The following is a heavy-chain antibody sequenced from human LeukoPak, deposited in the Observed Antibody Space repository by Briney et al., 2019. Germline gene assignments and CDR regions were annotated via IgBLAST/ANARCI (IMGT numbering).Heavy chain of an antibody. CDR3: ARTPDGADY. CDR1: GFTFNNYW. J-gene: IGHJ4*02. V-gene: IGHV3-7*01. CDR2: IKQDGTEI. D-gene: IGHD3-10*01. Sequence: GGSLRLSCAASGFTFNNYWMTWFRQAPGKGLEWVANIKQDGTEIFYVDSVRGRFIITRDNAENSLYLQMNSLRVEDTAVYYCARTPDGADYWGQGTLVTVSS.